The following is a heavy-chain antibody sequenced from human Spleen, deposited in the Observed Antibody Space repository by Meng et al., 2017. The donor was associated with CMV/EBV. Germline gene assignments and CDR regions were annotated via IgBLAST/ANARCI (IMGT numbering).Heavy chain of an antibody. CDR3: ARGKRVAGGENGMDV. J-gene: IGHJ6*02. Sequence: GESLKISCAASGFTFSSYSMNWVRQAPGKGLEWVSVVYSAGSTYYADSVKGRFTISRDNSKNTLYPQMYSLRAGDTAVYYCARGKRVAGGENGMDVWGQGTTVTVSS. CDR1: GFTFSSYS. V-gene: IGHV3-66*02. CDR2: VYSAGST. D-gene: IGHD6-19*01.